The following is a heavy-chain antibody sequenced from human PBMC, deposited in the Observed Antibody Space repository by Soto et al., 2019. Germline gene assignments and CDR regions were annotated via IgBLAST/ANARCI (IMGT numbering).Heavy chain of an antibody. CDR2: IYYSGST. V-gene: IGHV4-39*01. CDR1: GGSISSSSYY. CDR3: ARLVVPVATWNYFDY. J-gene: IGHJ4*02. D-gene: IGHD5-12*01. Sequence: PSETLSLTCTVSGGSISSSSYYWGWIRQPPGKGLEWIGSIYYSGSTYYNPSLKSRVTISVDTSKNQFSLKLSSVTAADTAVYYCARLVVPVATWNYFDYWGQGTLVTVSS.